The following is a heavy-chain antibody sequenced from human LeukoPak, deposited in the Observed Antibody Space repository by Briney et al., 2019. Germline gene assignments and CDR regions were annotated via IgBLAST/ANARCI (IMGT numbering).Heavy chain of an antibody. Sequence: PGGSLRLSCAASGFTFSSYSMNWVRQAPGKGLEWVSSISSSSSYIYYADSVKGRFTISRDNAKNSLYLQMNSLRAEDTAVYYCATGGYDFWSGCPDYWGQGTLVTVSS. CDR1: GFTFSSYS. CDR3: ATGGYDFWSGCPDY. V-gene: IGHV3-21*01. CDR2: ISSSSSYI. J-gene: IGHJ4*02. D-gene: IGHD3-3*01.